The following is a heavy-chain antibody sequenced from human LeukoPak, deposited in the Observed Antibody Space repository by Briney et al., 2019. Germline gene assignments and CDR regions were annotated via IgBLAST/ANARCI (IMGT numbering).Heavy chain of an antibody. Sequence: SGGSPRLSCAASGFTFSSYGMHWVRQAPGKGLEWVAVISYDGRNKYYADSVKGRFTISRDNSKNTLHLQMNSLRAEDTAVYYCANGEPKNYWGQGTLVTVSS. J-gene: IGHJ4*02. CDR2: ISYDGRNK. CDR1: GFTFSSYG. D-gene: IGHD3-10*01. CDR3: ANGEPKNY. V-gene: IGHV3-30*18.